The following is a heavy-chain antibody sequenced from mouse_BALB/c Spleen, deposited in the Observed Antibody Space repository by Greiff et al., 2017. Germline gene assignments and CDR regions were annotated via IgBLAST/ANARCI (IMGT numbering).Heavy chain of an antibody. CDR1: GYSITSGYS. Sequence: EVQLQESGPDLVKPSQSLSLTCTVTGYSITSGYSCHWIRQFPGNKLEWMGYIHYSGSTNYNPSLKSRISITRDTSKNQFFLQLNSVTTEDTATYYCARGQLGLRYAMDYWGQGTSVTVSS. D-gene: IGHD3-1*01. V-gene: IGHV3-1*02. J-gene: IGHJ4*01. CDR2: IHYSGST. CDR3: ARGQLGLRYAMDY.